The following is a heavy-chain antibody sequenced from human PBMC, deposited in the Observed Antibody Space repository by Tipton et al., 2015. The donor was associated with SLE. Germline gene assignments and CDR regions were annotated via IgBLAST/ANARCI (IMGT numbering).Heavy chain of an antibody. CDR1: GDSISSNYF. Sequence: GLVKPSETLSLTCTVSGDSISSNYFWGWIRQSPGKGLEWIASIYYSGTTYYNPPLKSRVTISVDTSKNQFSLKLSSVTATDTAVYYCARGQCTSCYYYYMDVWGKGTTVTVSS. J-gene: IGHJ6*03. CDR3: ARGQCTSCYYYYMDV. CDR2: IYYSGTT. V-gene: IGHV4-39*07. D-gene: IGHD2-2*01.